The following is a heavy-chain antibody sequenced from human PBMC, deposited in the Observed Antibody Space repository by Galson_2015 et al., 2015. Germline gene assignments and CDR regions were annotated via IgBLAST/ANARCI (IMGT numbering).Heavy chain of an antibody. J-gene: IGHJ4*02. CDR2: ISSSSSTI. CDR3: ARDPGGWRYYFDY. D-gene: IGHD3-16*01. Sequence: GLEWVSYISSSSSTIYYADSVKGRFTISRDNAKNSLYLQMNSLRDEDTAVYYCARDPGGWRYYFDYWGQGTLVTVSS. V-gene: IGHV3-48*02.